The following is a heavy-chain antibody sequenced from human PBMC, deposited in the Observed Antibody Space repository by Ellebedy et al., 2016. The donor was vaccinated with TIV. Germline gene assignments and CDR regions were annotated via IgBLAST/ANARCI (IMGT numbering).Heavy chain of an antibody. D-gene: IGHD3-10*01. CDR3: VRGVRGEGNNYYFDY. Sequence: ASVKVSXKASRYTFTSYDINWVRQATGQGLEWMGWMNPNSGNTGYAQKFQGRVTMTRNTSISTAYMELSSLRSEDTAVYYCVRGVRGEGNNYYFDYWGQGTLVTVSS. CDR2: MNPNSGNT. V-gene: IGHV1-8*01. CDR1: RYTFTSYD. J-gene: IGHJ4*02.